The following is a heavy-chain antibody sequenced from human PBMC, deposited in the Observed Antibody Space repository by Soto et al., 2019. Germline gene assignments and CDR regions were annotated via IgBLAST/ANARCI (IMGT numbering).Heavy chain of an antibody. CDR1: ELPFSSYS. CDR2: ISSSSSYI. Sequence: GGSLRLSCPSSELPFSSYSMNWVRPAPGKGLEWVSSISSSSSYIYYADSVKGRFTISRDNAKNSLYLQMNSLRAEDTAVYYCARDVSRFLEWAYYYYGMDVWGQGNTVTVS. V-gene: IGHV3-21*01. J-gene: IGHJ6*02. CDR3: ARDVSRFLEWAYYYYGMDV. D-gene: IGHD3-3*01.